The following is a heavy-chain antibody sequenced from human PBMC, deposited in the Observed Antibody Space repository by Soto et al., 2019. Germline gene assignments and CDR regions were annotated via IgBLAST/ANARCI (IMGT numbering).Heavy chain of an antibody. V-gene: IGHV3-23*04. CDR3: AKDSPFSASYKEDAFDI. J-gene: IGHJ3*02. CDR1: GFTFSSYD. CDR2: ISGSGRST. Sequence: EVQLVESGGGLVQPGGSLRLSCAASGFTFSSYDMHWVRQATGKGLEWVSAISGSGRSTYYVDSVKGRFTISRDNSKNTLFLQMNSLRAEDTAVYYCAKDSPFSASYKEDAFDIWGQGTLVTVSS. D-gene: IGHD1-26*01.